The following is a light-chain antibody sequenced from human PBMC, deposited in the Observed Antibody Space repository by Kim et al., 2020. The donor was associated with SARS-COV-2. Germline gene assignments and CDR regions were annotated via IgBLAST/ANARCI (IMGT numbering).Light chain of an antibody. V-gene: IGKV3-15*01. CDR2: GAS. CDR3: QQYNNWSPWT. J-gene: IGKJ1*01. Sequence: EIVMTQSPATLSVSPRERATLSCRASPSVSSNLAWYQQKPGQAPRLLIYGASTRATGIPARFSGSGSGTEFTLTISSLQSEDVAVYYCQQYNNWSPWTFGEGTKVDIK. CDR1: PSVSSN.